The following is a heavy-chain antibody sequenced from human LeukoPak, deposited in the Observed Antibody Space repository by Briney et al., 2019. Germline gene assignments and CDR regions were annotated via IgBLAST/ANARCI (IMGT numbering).Heavy chain of an antibody. D-gene: IGHD6-6*01. CDR3: ARTYSSSSYNWFDP. Sequence: AGGSLRLSCAASTFTFSTYSMSWVRQAPGEGLEWVSTISGTGVGTYYADSVKGRFTISRDNSKSTLYLQMNSLGADDTAIYHCARTYSSSSYNWFDPWGQGTLVTVSS. CDR2: ISGTGVGT. J-gene: IGHJ5*02. V-gene: IGHV3-23*01. CDR1: TFTFSTYS.